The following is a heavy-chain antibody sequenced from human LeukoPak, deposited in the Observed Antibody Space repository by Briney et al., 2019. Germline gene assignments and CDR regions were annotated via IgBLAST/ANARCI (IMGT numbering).Heavy chain of an antibody. CDR1: GGSISSSSYD. V-gene: IGHV4-39*07. Sequence: SETLSLTCTVSGGSISSSSYDWGWLRQPPGKGLEWIGSIYYSGSTYYNPSLKSRVTISVETSKNQFSLKLSSVTAADTAVYYCARDLRITIFGVVTYMDVWGKGTTVTVSS. CDR2: IYYSGST. D-gene: IGHD3-3*01. J-gene: IGHJ6*03. CDR3: ARDLRITIFGVVTYMDV.